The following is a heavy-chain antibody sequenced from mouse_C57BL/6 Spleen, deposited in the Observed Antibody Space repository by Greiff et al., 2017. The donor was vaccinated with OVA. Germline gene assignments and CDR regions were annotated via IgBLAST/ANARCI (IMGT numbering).Heavy chain of an antibody. Sequence: EVMLVESGGGLVKPGGSLKLSCAASGFTFSDYGMHWVRQAPEKGLEWVAYISSGSSTIYYADTVKGRFTISRDNAKNTLFLQMTGLGAEDTAMYYCAGGGHYAMDYWGQGTSVTVSS. CDR1: GFTFSDYG. CDR3: AGGGHYAMDY. V-gene: IGHV5-17*01. J-gene: IGHJ4*01. CDR2: ISSGSSTI.